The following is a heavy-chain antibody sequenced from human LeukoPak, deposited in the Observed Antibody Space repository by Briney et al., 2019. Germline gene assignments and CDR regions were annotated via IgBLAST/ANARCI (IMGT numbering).Heavy chain of an antibody. V-gene: IGHV3-21*01. CDR3: ASGSTGYSSSWTRGDWFDP. J-gene: IGHJ5*02. Sequence: GGALLLSCAASELTFSRINYSMKWVRPAPGKGLEGVSSISSSSSYIYYADSVKGRFTISRDNAKNSLYLQMNSLRAEDTAVYYCASGSTGYSSSWTRGDWFDPWGQGTLVTVSS. D-gene: IGHD6-13*01. CDR2: ISSSSSYI. CDR1: ELTFSRINYS.